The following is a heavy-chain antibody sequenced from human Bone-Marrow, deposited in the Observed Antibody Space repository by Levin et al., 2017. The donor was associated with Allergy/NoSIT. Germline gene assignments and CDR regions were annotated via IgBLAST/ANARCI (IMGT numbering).Heavy chain of an antibody. CDR1: GASISRYY. V-gene: IGHV4-59*12. Sequence: SETLSLTCTVSGASISRYYWSWIRQPPGKGLEWTGYIYFNRSTSYNPSLKSRVTISIDTSKNQVSLTMTSVSAADTAMYYCAKMGDYDDYVDGFDMWGPGTMVTVSS. CDR2: IYFNRST. J-gene: IGHJ3*02. D-gene: IGHD4-17*01. CDR3: AKMGDYDDYVDGFDM.